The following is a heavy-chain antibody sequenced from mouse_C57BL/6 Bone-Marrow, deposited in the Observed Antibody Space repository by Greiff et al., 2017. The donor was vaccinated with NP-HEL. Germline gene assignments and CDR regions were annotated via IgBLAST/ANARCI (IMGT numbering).Heavy chain of an antibody. D-gene: IGHD1-1*01. V-gene: IGHV5-9*01. CDR3: ARNYYGSSYVFAY. J-gene: IGHJ3*01. CDR1: GFTFSSYT. CDR2: ISGGGGNT. Sequence: EVKLMESGGGLVKPGGSLKLSCAASGFTFSSYTMSWVRQTPEKRLEWVATISGGGGNTYYPDSVKGRFTISRDNAKNTLYLQMSSLRSEDTALYYCARNYYGSSYVFAYWGQGTLVTVSA.